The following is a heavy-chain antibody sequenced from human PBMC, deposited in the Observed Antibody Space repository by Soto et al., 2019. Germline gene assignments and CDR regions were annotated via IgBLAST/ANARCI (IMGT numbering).Heavy chain of an antibody. CDR1: GFTFNAYA. Sequence: GGSLRLSCAASGFTFNAYAMSWVRQVPGKGPEWVSGISGGGSTTYYADSVRGRFTISRDNPKNTLYLQMDSLRVEDTAVYYCGRAKCTFTSGVEAGGKG. V-gene: IGHV3-23*01. CDR2: ISGGGSTT. J-gene: IGHJ6*03. D-gene: IGHD2-21*01. CDR3: GRAKCTFTSGVEA.